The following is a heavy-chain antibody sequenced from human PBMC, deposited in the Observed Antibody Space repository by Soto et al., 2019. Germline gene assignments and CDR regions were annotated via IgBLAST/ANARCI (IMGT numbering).Heavy chain of an antibody. D-gene: IGHD3-3*01. CDR1: GFTFSSYA. V-gene: IGHV3-23*01. J-gene: IGHJ6*02. Sequence: SCAASGFTFSSYAMSWVRQAPGKGLEWVSAISGSGGNTYYADSVKGRFTISRDNSKNTLYLQMNSLRAEDTAVYYCAGKYYDFWSGYYTHYGMDVWGQGTTVTVSS. CDR2: ISGSGGNT. CDR3: AGKYYDFWSGYYTHYGMDV.